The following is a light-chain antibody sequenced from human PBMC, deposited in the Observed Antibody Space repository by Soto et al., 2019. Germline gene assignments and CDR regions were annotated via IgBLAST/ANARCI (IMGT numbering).Light chain of an antibody. CDR3: QQYYSYPGT. Sequence: EIVLTQSPATLSLSPGERATQSCRASQSVNNYLAWYQQKPGQPPRLLIYDASIRATGIPARFSGSGSGTDFTLTISCLQSEDFATYYCQQYYSYPGTFGQGTKVDIK. CDR2: DAS. CDR1: QSVNNY. J-gene: IGKJ1*01. V-gene: IGKV3-11*01.